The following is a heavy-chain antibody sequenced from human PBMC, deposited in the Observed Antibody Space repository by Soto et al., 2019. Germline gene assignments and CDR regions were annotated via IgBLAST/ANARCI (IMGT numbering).Heavy chain of an antibody. D-gene: IGHD2-2*01. CDR3: ARPRSSTSPSSFDY. Sequence: GGSLRLSCAASGFTFSSYAMGWVRQAPGKGLEWVSAISGSGGSTYYADSVKGRFTISRDNSKNTLYLQMNSLRAEDTAVYYCARPRSSTSPSSFDYWGQGTLVTVSS. CDR2: ISGSGGST. J-gene: IGHJ4*02. V-gene: IGHV3-23*01. CDR1: GFTFSSYA.